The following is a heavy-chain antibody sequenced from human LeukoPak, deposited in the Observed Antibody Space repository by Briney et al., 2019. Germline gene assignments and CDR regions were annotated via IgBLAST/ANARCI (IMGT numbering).Heavy chain of an antibody. D-gene: IGHD3-10*01. CDR1: GGSISSSSYY. J-gene: IGHJ6*02. Sequence: SETLSLTCTVSGGSISSSSYYWGWIRQPPGKGLEWIGSIYYSGSTYYNPSLKSRVTISVDTSKNQFSLKLSSVTAADTAVYYCARDKRLPYGSGSPSGTPYYYYGMDVWGQGTTVTVSS. CDR3: ARDKRLPYGSGSPSGTPYYYYGMDV. V-gene: IGHV4-39*07. CDR2: IYYSGST.